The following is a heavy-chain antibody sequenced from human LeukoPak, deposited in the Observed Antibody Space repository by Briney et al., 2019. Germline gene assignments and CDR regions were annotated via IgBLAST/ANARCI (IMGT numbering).Heavy chain of an antibody. J-gene: IGHJ4*02. CDR1: GGSISSYY. CDR2: INYSGGT. Sequence: SETLSLTCSVSGGSISSYYWSWIRQPPGKGLEWIGFINYSGGTDYNPSLRSRVTISVDTSKNQFSLNLRSVTAADTAVYYCARIVALYGAYFDYWGQGTLVTVSS. D-gene: IGHD2-21*01. CDR3: ARIVALYGAYFDY. V-gene: IGHV4-59*01.